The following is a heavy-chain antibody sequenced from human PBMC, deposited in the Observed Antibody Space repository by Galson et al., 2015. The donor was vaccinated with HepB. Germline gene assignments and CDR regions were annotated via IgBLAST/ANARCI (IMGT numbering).Heavy chain of an antibody. Sequence: SLRLSCAASGFTFGSPWIHWVRQAPGKGLEWVGNINLDGGAKYYADSVKGRFTISRDNAKTSAYLQMYSLRAEDTAVYYCGVKDPGYWGQGTLVTVSS. CDR2: INLDGGAK. D-gene: IGHD2-15*01. J-gene: IGHJ4*02. V-gene: IGHV3-7*01. CDR1: GFTFGSPW. CDR3: GVKDPGY.